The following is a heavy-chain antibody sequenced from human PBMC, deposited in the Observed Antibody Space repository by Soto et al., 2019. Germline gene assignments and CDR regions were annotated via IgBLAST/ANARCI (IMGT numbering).Heavy chain of an antibody. J-gene: IGHJ6*02. D-gene: IGHD6-13*01. CDR1: GGSISSYY. CDR3: ARDRAPPPLAAAGIHYYYYYGMDV. CDR2: IYYSGST. V-gene: IGHV4-59*01. Sequence: SETLSLTCTVSGGSISSYYWSWIRQPPGKGLEWIGYIYYSGSTNYNPSLKSRVTISVDTFKNQFSLKLSSVTAADTAVYYCARDRAPPPLAAAGIHYYYYYGMDVWGQGTAVT.